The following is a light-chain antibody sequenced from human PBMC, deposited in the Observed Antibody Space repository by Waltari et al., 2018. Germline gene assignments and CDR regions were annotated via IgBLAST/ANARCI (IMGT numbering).Light chain of an antibody. CDR2: LGS. J-gene: IGKJ3*01. CDR3: MQALQTPFT. Sequence: IVLTQSPLSLPVTPGEPASLSCRSTQSLLHSSGNNFLDWYQQKPGQSPQLLIYLGSNRATGVPDRFSGSGSGTDFTLKISRVEAEDVGVYYCMQALQTPFTFGPGTKVDIK. CDR1: QSLLHSSGNNF. V-gene: IGKV2-28*01.